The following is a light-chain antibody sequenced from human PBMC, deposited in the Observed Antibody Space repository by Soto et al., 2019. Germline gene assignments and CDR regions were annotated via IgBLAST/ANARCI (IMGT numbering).Light chain of an antibody. J-gene: IGLJ1*01. Sequence: QSVLTQPPSVSGAPGQTVTISCTGSSSNLGAGYDVHWYQQLPGTAPKLFIYDNSNRTSGVPDRFPGSKSGTSASLAITGLQAEDEADYYCQSYDSRVSNSYVFGTGTKLTVL. CDR2: DNS. V-gene: IGLV1-40*01. CDR3: QSYDSRVSNSYV. CDR1: SSNLGAGYD.